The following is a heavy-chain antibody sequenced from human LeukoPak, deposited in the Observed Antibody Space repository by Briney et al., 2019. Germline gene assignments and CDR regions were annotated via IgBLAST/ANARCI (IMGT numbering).Heavy chain of an antibody. CDR2: IFYSGTT. CDR1: GGSISSSDYY. CDR3: ARDVRPYFFYGSGTPQPYFDY. Sequence: SQTLPLTCTVSGGSISSSDYYWTWIRQPPGKGLEWIGYIFYSGTTYYNPSLKSRVTISMDTSKNQFSLKLTSVSATDTAVYFCARDVRPYFFYGSGTPQPYFDYWGQGALVTVSS. J-gene: IGHJ4*02. V-gene: IGHV4-30-4*08. D-gene: IGHD3-10*01.